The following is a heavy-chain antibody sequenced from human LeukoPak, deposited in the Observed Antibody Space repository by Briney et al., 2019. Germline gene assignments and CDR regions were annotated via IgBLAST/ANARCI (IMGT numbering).Heavy chain of an antibody. CDR1: GFPFINYN. CDR2: ITRSSSII. Sequence: GGSLRLSCAASGFPFINYNMNWVRQTPGKGLEWVSYITRSSSIIYYADSVQGRFTISRDNAKNSLYLHMNSLRAEDTAVYYCARDFYYDSTTPYYMDVWGKGTTVTVSS. D-gene: IGHD3-22*01. V-gene: IGHV3-48*01. J-gene: IGHJ6*03. CDR3: ARDFYYDSTTPYYMDV.